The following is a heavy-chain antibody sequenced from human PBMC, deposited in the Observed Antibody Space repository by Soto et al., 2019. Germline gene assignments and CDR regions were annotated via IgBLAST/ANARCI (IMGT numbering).Heavy chain of an antibody. D-gene: IGHD6-19*01. CDR1: GADINTHS. J-gene: IGHJ6*02. CDR3: ARDREAGYNFYYGMDV. Sequence: SETLSLTCSVSGADINTHSWTWIRQPAGKGLEWIGRIYTSASINYNPSLKGRATLSVDTSTNQVSLRLASVTAADTAIYYCARDREAGYNFYYGMDVWGQGTTVTVSS. V-gene: IGHV4-4*07. CDR2: IYTSASI.